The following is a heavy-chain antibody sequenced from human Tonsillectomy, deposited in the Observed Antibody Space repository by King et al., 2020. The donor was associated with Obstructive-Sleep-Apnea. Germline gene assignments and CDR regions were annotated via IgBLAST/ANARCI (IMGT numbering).Heavy chain of an antibody. CDR1: GGSFSDYY. V-gene: IGHV4-34*01. J-gene: IGHJ5*02. CDR3: ARGSGAAAVNWFDP. CDR2: INNSGST. Sequence: VQLQQWGAGLLKPSETLSLTCAVFGGSFSDYYWSWIRQPPGKGLEWIGEINNSGSTNYNPSLKSRVTISVDTSKNQFSLKLNSVTAADTAVYYCARGSGAAAVNWFDPWGQGTLVTVSS. D-gene: IGHD6-13*01.